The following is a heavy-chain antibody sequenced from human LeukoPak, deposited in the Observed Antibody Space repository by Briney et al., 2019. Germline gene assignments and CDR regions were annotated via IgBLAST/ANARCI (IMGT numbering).Heavy chain of an antibody. D-gene: IGHD1-14*01. CDR1: GFSLNTRPVG. J-gene: IGHJ4*02. Sequence: SAPPLVNPTQTLTLTCPFTGFSLNTRPVGVDWIRQPPGKALELLALHYSKDDKRYSPSLQTRLTITKDTSKNLVFLTMTNMDPVDTATYYCAHRLGNLGNPWDYWGQGILVTVSS. V-gene: IGHV2-5*01. CDR2: HYSKDDK. CDR3: AHRLGNLGNPWDY.